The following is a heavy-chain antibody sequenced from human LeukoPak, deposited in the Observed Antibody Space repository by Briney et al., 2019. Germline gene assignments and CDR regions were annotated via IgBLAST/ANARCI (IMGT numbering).Heavy chain of an antibody. CDR3: ARVTTIFGVLKYYYYMDV. Sequence: GGSLRLSCAASGFTFSRNWMSWVRQAPGKGLEWVANIKEDGSEKYYVGSVKGRLTISRDNAKNSLYLQMNSLRAEDTAVYYCARVTTIFGVLKYYYYMDVWGKGTTVTVSS. CDR2: IKEDGSEK. V-gene: IGHV3-7*01. CDR1: GFTFSRNW. D-gene: IGHD3-3*01. J-gene: IGHJ6*03.